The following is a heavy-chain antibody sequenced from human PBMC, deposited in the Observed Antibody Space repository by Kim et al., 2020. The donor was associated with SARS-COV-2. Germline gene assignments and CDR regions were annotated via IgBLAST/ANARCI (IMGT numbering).Heavy chain of an antibody. CDR2: ISYDGSNK. V-gene: IGHV3-30*18. D-gene: IGHD6-19*01. Sequence: GGSLRLSCAASGFTFSSYGMHWVRQAPGKGLEWVAVISYDGSNKYYADSVKGRFTISRDNSKNTLYLQMNSLRAEDTAVYYCAKESRQQYSSGWYVDYWGQGTLVTVSS. CDR3: AKESRQQYSSGWYVDY. CDR1: GFTFSSYG. J-gene: IGHJ4*02.